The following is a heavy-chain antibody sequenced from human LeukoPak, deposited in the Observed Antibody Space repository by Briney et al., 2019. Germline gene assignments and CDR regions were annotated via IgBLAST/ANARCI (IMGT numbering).Heavy chain of an antibody. CDR1: GFTLSTYE. Sequence: GGSLRLSCAASGFTLSTYEMNWVRQAPGKGLEWVSYISSSGSTIYYADSVKGRFTISRDNAKNSLYLQMNSLRAEDTAVYYCAELGITMIGGVWGKGTTVTISS. J-gene: IGHJ6*04. CDR2: ISSSGSTI. D-gene: IGHD3-10*02. V-gene: IGHV3-48*03. CDR3: AELGITMIGGV.